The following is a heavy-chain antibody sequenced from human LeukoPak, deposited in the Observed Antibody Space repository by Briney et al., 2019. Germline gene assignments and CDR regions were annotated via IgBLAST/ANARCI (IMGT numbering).Heavy chain of an antibody. CDR1: GGFISSGGYY. CDR2: IYYSGST. CDR3: ARASSGYYDDAFDI. Sequence: PSETLSLTCTVSGGFISSGGYYWSWIRQHPGKGLVWIGYIYYSGSTYYNPSLKSRVTISVDTSKNQFSLKLSSVTAADTAVYYCARASSGYYDDAFDIWGQGTMVTVSS. J-gene: IGHJ3*02. V-gene: IGHV4-31*03. D-gene: IGHD3-22*01.